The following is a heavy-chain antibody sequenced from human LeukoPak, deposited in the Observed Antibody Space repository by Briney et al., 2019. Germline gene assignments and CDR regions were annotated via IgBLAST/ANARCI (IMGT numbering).Heavy chain of an antibody. V-gene: IGHV4-59*01. CDR1: GGSISSYY. Sequence: SETLSLTCTVSGGSISSYYWSWIRQPPGKGLEWIGYIYYSGSTNYNPSLKSRVTISVDTSKNQFSLKLSSVTAADTAVYYCAREVGQVVVAATTLNAFDIWGQGTMVTVSS. D-gene: IGHD2-15*01. J-gene: IGHJ3*02. CDR2: IYYSGST. CDR3: AREVGQVVVAATTLNAFDI.